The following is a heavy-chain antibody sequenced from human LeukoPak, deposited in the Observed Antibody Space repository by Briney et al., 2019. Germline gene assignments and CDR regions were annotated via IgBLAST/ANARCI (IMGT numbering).Heavy chain of an antibody. J-gene: IGHJ4*02. Sequence: PGGSLRLSCAASGFTFSSFAIHWVRQAPGKGLEYISVISSNGGNTYYANSVKGRFTISRDNSKNTLYLQMGSLRAEDMAVYYCARGPKGIALYYFDYWSQGTLVTVSS. D-gene: IGHD1-14*01. V-gene: IGHV3-64*01. CDR3: ARGPKGIALYYFDY. CDR1: GFTFSSFA. CDR2: ISSNGGNT.